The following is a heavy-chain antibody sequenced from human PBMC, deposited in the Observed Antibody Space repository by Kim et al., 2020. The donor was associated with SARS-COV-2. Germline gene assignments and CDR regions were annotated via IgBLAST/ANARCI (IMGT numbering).Heavy chain of an antibody. CDR2: ISHAGNT. J-gene: IGHJ5*02. CDR3: AREVLLSIGRGWFDP. V-gene: IGHV4-34*01. D-gene: IGHD1-26*01. Sequence: SETLSLTCAVFGDSFSGNYWSWIRQPPGKGLEWIGEISHAGNTNYNASLQSRVTISLDTSRNQFSLKMNSVTAADTAVFYCAREVLLSIGRGWFDPWGQG. CDR1: GDSFSGNY.